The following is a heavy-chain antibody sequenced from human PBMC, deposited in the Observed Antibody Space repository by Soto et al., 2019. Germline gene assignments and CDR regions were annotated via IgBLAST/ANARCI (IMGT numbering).Heavy chain of an antibody. CDR2: IYYSGST. V-gene: IGHV4-59*01. CDR1: GGSISSYY. Sequence: SETLSLTCTVSGGSISSYYWSWIRQPPGKGLEWIGYIYYSGSTNYNPSLKSRVTISVDTSKNQFSLKLSSVTAADTAVYYCASGSYVLGYYYGMDVWGQGTTVTVSS. D-gene: IGHD1-26*01. J-gene: IGHJ6*02. CDR3: ASGSYVLGYYYGMDV.